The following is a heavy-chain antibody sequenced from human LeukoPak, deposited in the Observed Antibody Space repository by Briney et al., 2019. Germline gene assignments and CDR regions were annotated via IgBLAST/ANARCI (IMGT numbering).Heavy chain of an antibody. V-gene: IGHV7-4-1*02. Sequence: ASVKVSCKGSGYTFTSYSMNWVRQAPRQGGEWVGWSNTNTWNPTYAHGFTGRIVFSLDTSVSTASLQTSSLKADETAVYYCASESIDYYGSSGCVGDSYMDVWGKGTTVTVSS. J-gene: IGHJ6*03. CDR2: SNTNTWNP. CDR3: ASESIDYYGSSGCVGDSYMDV. D-gene: IGHD3-22*01. CDR1: GYTFTSYS.